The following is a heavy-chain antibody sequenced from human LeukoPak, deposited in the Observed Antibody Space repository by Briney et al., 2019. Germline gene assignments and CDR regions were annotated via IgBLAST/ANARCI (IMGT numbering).Heavy chain of an antibody. V-gene: IGHV1-46*01. CDR3: SRGGLIVDNPGRPFDY. D-gene: IGHD2/OR15-2a*01. Sequence: ASVKVSCKTSGYIXTRYYMHWVRQAPGQGLEWMGIINPSGVSTSYAQKFQGRVTMTRDTSTSAAYMELSSLSSEDTAVYYCSRGGLIVDNPGRPFDYWGQGTLVTVSS. CDR1: GYIXTRYY. CDR2: INPSGVST. J-gene: IGHJ4*02.